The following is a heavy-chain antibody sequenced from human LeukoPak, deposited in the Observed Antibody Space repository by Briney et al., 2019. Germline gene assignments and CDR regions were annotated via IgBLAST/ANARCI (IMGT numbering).Heavy chain of an antibody. CDR2: TFYRSQWYN. CDR3: ARAGFGYDNWFDP. V-gene: IGHV6-1*01. J-gene: IGHJ5*02. CDR1: GDSVSSTSAA. Sequence: SPTLSLTCAISGDSVSSTSAAWNWIRQSPSRGLEWLGVTFYRSQWYNDYAVSVKSRISIKPDTSKNQFSLQLSSVTPDDTAVYYCARAGFGYDNWFDPWGQGTQVTVSS. D-gene: IGHD5-18*01.